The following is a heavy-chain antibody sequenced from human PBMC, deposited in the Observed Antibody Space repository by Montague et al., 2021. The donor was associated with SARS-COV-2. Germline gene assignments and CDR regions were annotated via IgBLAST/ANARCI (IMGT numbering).Heavy chain of an antibody. J-gene: IGHJ3*02. CDR1: GGSISSNNYY. Sequence: SETLSLTCTVSGGSISSNNYYWDWIRQPPGKGLEGIGSIYDSGSTYYNPSLKSRVTISVDTSKNHFSLKLNAATAADTAVYYCARRGSKHLRVASTIGGFDNWGQGTLVTVSS. D-gene: IGHD5/OR15-5a*01. CDR3: ARRGSKHLRVASTIGGFDN. CDR2: IYDSGST. V-gene: IGHV4-39*02.